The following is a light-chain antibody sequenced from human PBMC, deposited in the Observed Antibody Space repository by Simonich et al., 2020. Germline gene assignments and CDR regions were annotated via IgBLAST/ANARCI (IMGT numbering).Light chain of an antibody. CDR2: ADS. J-gene: IGLJ3*02. CDR1: AMPKKY. Sequence: SYELTQPPSVSVSPGQTARNPCSGDAMPKKYAYWTPQTSGQAPVLVIYADSKRTTGYPGRFSGSSSGTMATLTISGAQVEDEADYYCYSTDSSGNHRVFGGGTKLTVL. CDR3: YSTDSSGNHRV. V-gene: IGLV3-10*01.